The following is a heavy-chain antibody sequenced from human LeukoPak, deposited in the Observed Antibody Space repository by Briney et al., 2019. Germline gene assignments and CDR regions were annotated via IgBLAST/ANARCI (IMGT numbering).Heavy chain of an antibody. CDR2: IYHSRST. J-gene: IGHJ3*02. CDR1: SYSISCVYY. CDR3: ARRPPTGSGAFDI. D-gene: IGHD3-10*01. Sequence: SENLSLNSAVYSYSISCVYYWRWTRQHPGKGLEWIDRIYHSRSTYYNPSLKSRVTISVDTSKNLFSLKLSSVTAADTAVYYCARRPPTGSGAFDIWGQGTMVTVSS. V-gene: IGHV4-38-2*01.